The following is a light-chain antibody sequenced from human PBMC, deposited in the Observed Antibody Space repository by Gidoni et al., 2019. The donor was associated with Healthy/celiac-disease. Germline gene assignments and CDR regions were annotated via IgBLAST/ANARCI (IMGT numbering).Light chain of an antibody. V-gene: IGKV1-8*01. CDR3: QQYYSYPQT. J-gene: IGKJ1*01. Sequence: AIRMTQSPSSFSASTGDRVTITRRASQGISSYLAWYQQKPGKAPKLLIYAASTLQSGVPSRFSGSGSGTDFTLTISCLQSEDFATYYCQQYYSYPQTFXQXTKVEIK. CDR1: QGISSY. CDR2: AAS.